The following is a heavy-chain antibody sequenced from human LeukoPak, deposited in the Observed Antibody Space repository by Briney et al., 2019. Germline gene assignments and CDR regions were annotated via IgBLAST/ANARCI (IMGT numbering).Heavy chain of an antibody. CDR1: GFTFRRCS. CDR2: ISSGSDYI. V-gene: IGHV3-21*01. CDR3: ARDLSLAMPGGFDY. J-gene: IGHJ4*02. D-gene: IGHD1-26*01. Sequence: GGSLRLSCAASGFTFRRCSMNWVRQAPGKGLEWVSTISSGSDYIYYADSVRGRFTISRDNFRNSVFLEVNSLRAEDTAIYYCARDLSLAMPGGFDYWGQGILVTVSS.